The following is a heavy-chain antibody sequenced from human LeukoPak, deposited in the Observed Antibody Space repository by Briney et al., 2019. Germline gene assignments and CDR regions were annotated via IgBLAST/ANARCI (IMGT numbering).Heavy chain of an antibody. Sequence: GGTLRLSCAASGFTFSSYGMSWVRQAPGKGLEWVSAISGSGGSTYYADSVKGRFTISRDNSKNTLNLQMNSLRAEDTAVYYCATSKYSGSYWGQGTLVTVSS. CDR1: GFTFSSYG. J-gene: IGHJ4*02. CDR3: ATSKYSGSY. V-gene: IGHV3-23*01. CDR2: ISGSGGST. D-gene: IGHD1-26*01.